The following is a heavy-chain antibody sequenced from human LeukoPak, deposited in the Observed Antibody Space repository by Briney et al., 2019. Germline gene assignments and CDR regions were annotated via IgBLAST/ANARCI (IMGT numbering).Heavy chain of an antibody. V-gene: IGHV3-74*03. CDR3: TSGIGTYGY. CDR2: ISKDGGST. J-gene: IGHJ4*02. Sequence: GGSLRLSCAVSGLTFSEYWMHWVRQDAGKGLVWVAGISKDGGSTEYADFVKGRCTISRDNAKNTLYLQMNSLTVDDTAVYYGTSGIGTYGYGGLGAQVIVSS. D-gene: IGHD5-24*01. CDR1: GLTFSEYW.